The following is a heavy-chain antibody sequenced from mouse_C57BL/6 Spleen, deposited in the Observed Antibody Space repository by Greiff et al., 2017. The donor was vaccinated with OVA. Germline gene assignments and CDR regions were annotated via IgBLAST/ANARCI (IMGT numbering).Heavy chain of an antibody. D-gene: IGHD1-1*01. CDR3: ASGIYYYGSSYLWYFDV. Sequence: VQLQQSGPELVKPGASVKISCKASGYSFTDYNMNWVKQSNGKSLEWIGVINPNYGTTSYNQKFKGKATLTVDQSSSTAYMQLNSLTSEDSAVYYCASGIYYYGSSYLWYFDVWGTGTTVTVSS. V-gene: IGHV1-39*01. CDR2: INPNYGTT. CDR1: GYSFTDYN. J-gene: IGHJ1*03.